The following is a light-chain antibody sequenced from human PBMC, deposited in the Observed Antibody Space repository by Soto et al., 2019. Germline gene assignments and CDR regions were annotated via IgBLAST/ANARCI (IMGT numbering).Light chain of an antibody. CDR1: QSVSSSY. CDR3: QQYCSVPRA. V-gene: IGKV3-20*01. Sequence: EIVLTQSPGTLSLSPGERATLSCRASQSVSSSYLAWYQQKPGQAPRLLIYGASSMATGIPDRFSGSGSGTDFTLTISRLEPEDFAAYYCQQYCSVPRAFGQGTRLEIK. CDR2: GAS. J-gene: IGKJ2*01.